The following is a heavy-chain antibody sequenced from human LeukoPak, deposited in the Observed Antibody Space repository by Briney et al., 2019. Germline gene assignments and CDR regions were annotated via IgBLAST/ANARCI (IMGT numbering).Heavy chain of an antibody. V-gene: IGHV4-30-2*01. CDR1: GGSISSGGYY. CDR2: IYHSGST. J-gene: IGHJ4*02. D-gene: IGHD1-1*01. Sequence: PSETLSLTCTVSGGSISSGGYYWSWTRQPPGKGLEWIGYIYHSGSTYYNPSLKSRVTISVDRSKNQFSLKLSSVTAADTAVYYCARGGVHYYFDYWGQGTLVTVSS. CDR3: ARGGVHYYFDY.